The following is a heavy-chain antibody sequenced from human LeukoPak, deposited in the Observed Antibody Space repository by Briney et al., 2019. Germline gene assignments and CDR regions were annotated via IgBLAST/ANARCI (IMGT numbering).Heavy chain of an antibody. CDR3: ARAGTVGATTIDY. Sequence: SVKVSCKASGGTFSSYAISWVRQAPGQGLEWMGRIIPILGIANYAQKFQGRVTITADKSTSTAYMELSSLRSEDTAVYYCARAGTVGATTIDYWGQGTLVTVSS. CDR1: GGTFSSYA. V-gene: IGHV1-69*04. D-gene: IGHD1-26*01. CDR2: IIPILGIA. J-gene: IGHJ4*02.